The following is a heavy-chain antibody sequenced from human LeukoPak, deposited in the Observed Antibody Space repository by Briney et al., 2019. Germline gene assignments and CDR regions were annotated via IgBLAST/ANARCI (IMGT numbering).Heavy chain of an antibody. CDR1: GDSVTNYY. CDR3: AHLVGGYRSGSSCHDALDF. Sequence: SETLSLTCTVSGDSVTNYYWHWIRQPAGRGLEWIGCFYTSGTTNSNPSLKSRVTMSLDRSKNQISLKLTSVTAADTAIYYCAHLVGGYRSGSSCHDALDFWGPGTRVTVSS. J-gene: IGHJ3*01. V-gene: IGHV4-4*07. D-gene: IGHD2-15*01. CDR2: FYTSGTT.